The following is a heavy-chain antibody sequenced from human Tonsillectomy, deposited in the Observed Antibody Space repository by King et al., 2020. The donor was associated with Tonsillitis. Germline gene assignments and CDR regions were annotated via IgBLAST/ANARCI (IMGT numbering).Heavy chain of an antibody. CDR3: ARDGKKGDYRYNWNSGNYMDV. D-gene: IGHD1-7*01. J-gene: IGHJ6*03. V-gene: IGHV3-33*05. CDR2: ISYDGSDV. Sequence: VQLVESGGGVVQPGKSLRASCAASGFTFMRYGMHWVRQAPGKGLEWVALISYDGSDVYYPDSVKGRFTISRDNAKDTLFLQMNSLRAKDTAVYYCARDGKKGDYRYNWNSGNYMDVWGKGTTVTVSS. CDR1: GFTFMRYG.